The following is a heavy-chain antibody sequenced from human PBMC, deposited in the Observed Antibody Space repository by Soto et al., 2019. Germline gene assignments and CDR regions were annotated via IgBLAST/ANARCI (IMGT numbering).Heavy chain of an antibody. CDR3: AKAGSSFTIFGVVTAIDY. CDR1: GFTFSSYA. D-gene: IGHD3-3*01. V-gene: IGHV3-23*01. Sequence: GGSLRLSCAASGFTFSSYAMSWVRQAPGKGLEWVSAISGSGGSTYYADSVKGRFTISRDNSKNTLYLQMNSLRAEDTAVYYSAKAGSSFTIFGVVTAIDYWGQGTLVTVSS. J-gene: IGHJ4*02. CDR2: ISGSGGST.